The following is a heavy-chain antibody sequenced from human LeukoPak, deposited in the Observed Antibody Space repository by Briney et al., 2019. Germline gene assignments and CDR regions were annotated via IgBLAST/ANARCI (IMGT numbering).Heavy chain of an antibody. CDR2: IYHSGST. D-gene: IGHD3-9*01. CDR3: ARDRAYDILTGYYDDAFDI. CDR1: GGSISSSNW. V-gene: IGHV4-4*02. J-gene: IGHJ3*02. Sequence: SGTLSLTCAVSGGSISSSNWWSWVRQPPGKGLEWIGEIYHSGSTNYNPSLKSRVTISVDKSKNQFSLKLSSVTAADMAVYYCARDRAYDILTGYYDDAFDIWGQGTMVTVSS.